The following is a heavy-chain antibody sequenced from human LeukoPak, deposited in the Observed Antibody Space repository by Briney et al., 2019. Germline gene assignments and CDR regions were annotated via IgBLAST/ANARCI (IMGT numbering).Heavy chain of an antibody. CDR1: GGSISSSSYY. J-gene: IGHJ4*02. Sequence: NPSETLSLTCTVSGGSISSSSYYWGWIRQPPGKGLEWIGSIYYSGSTYYNPSLKSRVTISVDTSKNQFSLKLSSVTAADTAVYYCARDSGELGSLDYWGQGTLVTVSS. CDR3: ARDSGELGSLDY. D-gene: IGHD1-26*01. V-gene: IGHV4-39*07. CDR2: IYYSGST.